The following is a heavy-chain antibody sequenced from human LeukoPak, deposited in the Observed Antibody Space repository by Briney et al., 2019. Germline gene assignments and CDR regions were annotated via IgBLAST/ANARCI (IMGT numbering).Heavy chain of an antibody. CDR3: ASAVGAGYYFDY. CDR1: GFTFDDYG. J-gene: IGHJ4*02. Sequence: GGSLRLSCAASGFTFDDYGMSWVRQAPGKGLEWVSGINLSGSRSGYADSVKGRFTISRDNAKNSLYLQMNSLRAEDTAFYYCASAVGAGYYFDYWGQGTLVTVPS. D-gene: IGHD1-26*01. V-gene: IGHV3-20*04. CDR2: INLSGSRS.